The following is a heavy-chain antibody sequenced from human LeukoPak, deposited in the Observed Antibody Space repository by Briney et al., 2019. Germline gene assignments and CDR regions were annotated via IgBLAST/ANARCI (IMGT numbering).Heavy chain of an antibody. CDR1: GFTFNNYA. CDR3: ARDYGDYAVHWFDP. Sequence: QPGRSLRLSCATSGFTFNNYAVHWVRQAPGQGLEWVAVISYDGSTKYYGDSVKGRFTISRDNSKNTLYLQMNSLRAEDTAVYYCARDYGDYAVHWFDPWGQGTLVTVSS. J-gene: IGHJ5*02. V-gene: IGHV3-30-3*01. CDR2: ISYDGSTK. D-gene: IGHD4-17*01.